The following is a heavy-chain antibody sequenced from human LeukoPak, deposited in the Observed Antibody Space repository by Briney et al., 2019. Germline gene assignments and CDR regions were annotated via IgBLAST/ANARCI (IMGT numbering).Heavy chain of an antibody. Sequence: PGGSLRLSCAASGFTFSSYAMSWVRQAPGKGLEWVSAISGSGGSTYYADSVKGRFTISRDNSKNTLYLQMNSLSAEDTAVYYCADIDTAMVHFDYWGQGTLVTVSS. CDR3: ADIDTAMVHFDY. D-gene: IGHD5-18*01. CDR2: ISGSGGST. CDR1: GFTFSSYA. J-gene: IGHJ4*02. V-gene: IGHV3-23*01.